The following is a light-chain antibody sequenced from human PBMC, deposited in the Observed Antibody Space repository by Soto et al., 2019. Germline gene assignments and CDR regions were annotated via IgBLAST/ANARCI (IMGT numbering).Light chain of an antibody. CDR1: QSVSNY. CDR3: QQFYRSPFA. V-gene: IGKV4-1*01. CDR2: WAS. Sequence: DIVMTQSPDSLAVSLGERATINCKYSQSVSNYLTWYQQKPGQPPKLLIYWASARESGVPDRFSGSGSGTDFTLTISSLQADDVAVYYCQQFYRSPFAFGPGTKVDLK. J-gene: IGKJ3*01.